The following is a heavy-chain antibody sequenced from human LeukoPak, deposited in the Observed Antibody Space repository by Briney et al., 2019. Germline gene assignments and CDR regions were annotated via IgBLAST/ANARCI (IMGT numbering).Heavy chain of an antibody. CDR2: ISGSGGST. V-gene: IGHV3-23*01. Sequence: QAGGSLRLSCAASGFTFSSYAMSWVRQAPGKGLEWVSAISGSGGSTYYADSVKGRFTISRDNSKNTLYLQMNSLRAEDTAVYYCAKVRRPWLNDYGGNRETNHIDYWGQGTLVTVSS. CDR3: AKVRRPWLNDYGGNRETNHIDY. J-gene: IGHJ4*02. D-gene: IGHD4-23*01. CDR1: GFTFSSYA.